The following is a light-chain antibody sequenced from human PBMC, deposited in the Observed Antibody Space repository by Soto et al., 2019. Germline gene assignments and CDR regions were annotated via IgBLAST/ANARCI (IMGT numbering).Light chain of an antibody. Sequence: EIVLTQSPGTLSLSPGERATLSCRASQTVSSNFLAWFQQKPGQAPRFVIYGASSRATGIPDRFSGSGSGTDFALTIGRLETEDFAVYYCQQYGSSPLTFGGGTKVEIK. CDR3: QQYGSSPLT. J-gene: IGKJ4*01. CDR2: GAS. CDR1: QTVSSNF. V-gene: IGKV3-20*01.